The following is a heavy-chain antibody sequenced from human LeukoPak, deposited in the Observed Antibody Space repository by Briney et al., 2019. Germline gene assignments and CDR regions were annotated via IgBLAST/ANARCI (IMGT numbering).Heavy chain of an antibody. V-gene: IGHV3-53*01. D-gene: IGHD3-3*01. CDR1: GFTFSSNF. J-gene: IGHJ6*03. CDR3: ARVRTDYDFWSGYRYYYYYMDV. CDR2: TYSAGST. Sequence: GGSLRLSCAASGFTFSSNFMSWVRQAPGKGLEWVSITYSAGSTYYSDSVKGRSTISRDKSKNKLECQMNSIRGEDTAVYYCARVRTDYDFWSGYRYYYYYMDVWGKGTTLTVSS.